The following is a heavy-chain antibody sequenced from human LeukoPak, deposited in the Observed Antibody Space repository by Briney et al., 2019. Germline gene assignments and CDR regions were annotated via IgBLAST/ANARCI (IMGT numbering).Heavy chain of an antibody. V-gene: IGHV3-30-3*01. D-gene: IGHD1-26*01. Sequence: PGRSLRLSCAASGFSFSSYAMHWVRQAPGKGLEWVGVISYDGSNKYYADSVKGRFTISRDNSKNTLYLRMNSLRAEDAAVYYCERMGAIPLDYWGQGTLVTVSS. CDR3: ERMGAIPLDY. CDR1: GFSFSSYA. J-gene: IGHJ4*02. CDR2: ISYDGSNK.